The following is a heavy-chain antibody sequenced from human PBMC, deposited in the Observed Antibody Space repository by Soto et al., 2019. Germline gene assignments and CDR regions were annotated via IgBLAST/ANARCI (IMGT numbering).Heavy chain of an antibody. CDR2: IDWDDDK. V-gene: IGHV2-70*11. Sequence: GSGPTLVNPTQTLTLTCTFSGFSLSTSGMCVSWIRQPPGKALEWLARIDWDDDKYYSTSLKTRLTISKDTSKNQVVLTMTNMDPVDTATYYCARTIEAWENGTRYFDYWGQGTLVTVSS. CDR3: ARTIEAWENGTRYFDY. J-gene: IGHJ4*02. CDR1: GFSLSTSGMC. D-gene: IGHD1-26*01.